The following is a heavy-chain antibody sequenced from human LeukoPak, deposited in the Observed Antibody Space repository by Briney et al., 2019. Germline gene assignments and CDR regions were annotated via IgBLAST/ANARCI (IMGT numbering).Heavy chain of an antibody. Sequence: HPGGSLRLSCAASGFTFSSYAMHWVRQAPGKGLEWVAVISYDGSNKYYADSVKGRFTISRDNSKNTLYLQMNSLRAEDTAVYYCARSSYSSSSSVWGQGTMVTVSS. J-gene: IGHJ3*01. V-gene: IGHV3-30-3*01. CDR3: ARSSYSSSSSV. D-gene: IGHD6-6*01. CDR1: GFTFSSYA. CDR2: ISYDGSNK.